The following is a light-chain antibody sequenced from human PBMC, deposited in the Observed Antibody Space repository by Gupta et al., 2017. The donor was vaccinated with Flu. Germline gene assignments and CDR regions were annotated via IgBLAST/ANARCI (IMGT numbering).Light chain of an antibody. CDR2: EVN. J-gene: IGLJ3*02. Sequence: QSALTQPASVSGSPGQSITVSCTGTSGDIGSYHLVSWYQQGPGKDPKLIIYEVNKRPAGVSNRFSGSKSGNTASLTISGLQAEDEDYYYCYSDAGSTMVFGGGTKLTVL. V-gene: IGLV2-23*02. CDR3: YSDAGSTMV. CDR1: SGDIGSYHL.